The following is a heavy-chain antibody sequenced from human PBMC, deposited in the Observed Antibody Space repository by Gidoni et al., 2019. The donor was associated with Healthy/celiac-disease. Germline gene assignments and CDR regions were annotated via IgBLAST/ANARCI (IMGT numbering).Heavy chain of an antibody. V-gene: IGHV3-30*02. Sequence: QVQLVESGGGVVQPGGSLRLSCAASGFTFSSYGMPWVRQAPGKGLEWVAFIRYDGSNKYYADSVKGRFTISRDNSKNTLYLQMNSLRAEDTAVYYCAKGYCSSTSCRNWFDPWGQGTLVTVSS. CDR2: IRYDGSNK. J-gene: IGHJ5*02. CDR3: AKGYCSSTSCRNWFDP. D-gene: IGHD2-2*01. CDR1: GFTFSSYG.